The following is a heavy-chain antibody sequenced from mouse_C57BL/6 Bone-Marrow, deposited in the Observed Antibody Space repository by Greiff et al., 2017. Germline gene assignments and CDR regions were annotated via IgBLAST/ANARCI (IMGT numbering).Heavy chain of an antibody. Sequence: DVKLVESGGGLVKPGGSLKLSCAASGFTFSSYAMSWVRQTPEKRLEWVATISDGGSYTYYPDNVKGRFTISRDNAKNNLYLQMSHLKSEDTAMYYCARDYSNFYYYAMDYWGQGTSVTVSS. CDR3: ARDYSNFYYYAMDY. J-gene: IGHJ4*01. V-gene: IGHV5-4*03. CDR1: GFTFSSYA. D-gene: IGHD2-5*01. CDR2: ISDGGSYT.